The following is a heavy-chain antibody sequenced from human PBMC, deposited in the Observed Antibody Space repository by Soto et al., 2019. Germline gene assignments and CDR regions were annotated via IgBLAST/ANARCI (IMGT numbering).Heavy chain of an antibody. J-gene: IGHJ4*02. Sequence: GSLRLSCAASGFTFSGSAMTWVRQTPGKGLQWVSAISGSGGSTYYADSVKGRFTISRDNSKNTLFLQMNSLRAEDTAVYYCAKDPYYYDSSGYSPVYDYWGLGTLVTVSS. D-gene: IGHD3-22*01. V-gene: IGHV3-23*01. CDR2: ISGSGGST. CDR3: AKDPYYYDSSGYSPVYDY. CDR1: GFTFSGSA.